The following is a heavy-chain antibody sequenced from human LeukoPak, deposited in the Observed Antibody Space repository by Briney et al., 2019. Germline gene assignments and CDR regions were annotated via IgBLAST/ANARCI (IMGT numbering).Heavy chain of an antibody. CDR3: ARDIISGSSWYGY. Sequence: GASVKVSCKASGYTFTGYYMHWVRQAPGQGLEWMGWINPNSGGTNYAQKFQGRVTMTRDTSISTAYMELSRLRSDDTAVYYCARDIISGSSWYGYWGQGTLDTVSS. D-gene: IGHD6-13*01. CDR2: INPNSGGT. J-gene: IGHJ4*02. V-gene: IGHV1-2*02. CDR1: GYTFTGYY.